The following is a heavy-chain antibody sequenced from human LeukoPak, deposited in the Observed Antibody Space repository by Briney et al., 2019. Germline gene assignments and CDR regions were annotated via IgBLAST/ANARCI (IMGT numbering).Heavy chain of an antibody. CDR1: GFTFRTYA. CDR2: IGDKGIDT. D-gene: IGHD2-21*01. V-gene: IGHV3-23*01. J-gene: IGHJ4*02. Sequence: GGSLRLSCAASGFTFRTYAMSWVRQAPGKGLEWVVAIGDKGIDTKYADSVKGRFTISKDNSRNTLYLQLNSLRVEDTAIYYCGGDWKLDYWGQGILVTVSS. CDR3: GGDWKLDY.